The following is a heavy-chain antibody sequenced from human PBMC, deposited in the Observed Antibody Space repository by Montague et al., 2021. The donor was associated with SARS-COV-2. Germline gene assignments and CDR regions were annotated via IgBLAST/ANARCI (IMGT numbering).Heavy chain of an antibody. Sequence: SETLSLTCSVSGVSVNNYYWAWIRQTPEKGLGWIGYIYYTGSTNYNPSFRNRITISIDTSANQFSLKLRSVTPADTAVYYCVRDFYDTSDYFQGTFDVWGHGTVVSVSS. CDR2: IYYTGST. CDR3: VRDFYDTSDYFQGTFDV. CDR1: GVSVNNYY. J-gene: IGHJ3*01. V-gene: IGHV4-59*02. D-gene: IGHD3-22*01.